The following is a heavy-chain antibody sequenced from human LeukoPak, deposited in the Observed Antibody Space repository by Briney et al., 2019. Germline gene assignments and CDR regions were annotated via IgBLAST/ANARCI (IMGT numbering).Heavy chain of an antibody. D-gene: IGHD1-26*01. CDR2: IYYSGST. J-gene: IGHJ3*02. Sequence: GYIYYSGSTNYNPPLKSRVTISVDTSKNQFSLKLSSVTAADTAVYYCARGGGATGAFDIWGQGTMVTVSS. CDR3: ARGGGATGAFDI. V-gene: IGHV4-59*09.